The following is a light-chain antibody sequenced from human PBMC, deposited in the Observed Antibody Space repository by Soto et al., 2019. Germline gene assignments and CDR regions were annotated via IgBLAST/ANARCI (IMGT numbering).Light chain of an antibody. CDR2: GAS. J-gene: IGKJ2*01. V-gene: IGKV3-15*01. CDR1: QGVSSN. Sequence: EIVMTQSPVTLSVSPGERVTLSCRASQGVSSNLAWYQQKPGQAPRLLIYGASTRATGIPASFSGSGSGTEFTLTISSLQSEDFAVYYCLQYNNWPLTFGQGTKLEI. CDR3: LQYNNWPLT.